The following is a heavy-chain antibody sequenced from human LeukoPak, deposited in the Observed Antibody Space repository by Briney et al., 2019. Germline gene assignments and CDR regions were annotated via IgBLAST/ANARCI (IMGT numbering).Heavy chain of an antibody. CDR2: ICSSSSYI. CDR1: GFTFSSYS. CDR3: ARDRTNIAAAGGYYYYGMDV. Sequence: PGGSLRLSCAASGFTFSSYSMNWVRQAPGKGLEWVSSICSSSSYIYYADSVKGRFTISRDNAKNSLYLQMNSLRAEDTAVYYCARDRTNIAAAGGYYYYGMDVWGQGTTVTVSS. D-gene: IGHD6-13*01. V-gene: IGHV3-21*01. J-gene: IGHJ6*02.